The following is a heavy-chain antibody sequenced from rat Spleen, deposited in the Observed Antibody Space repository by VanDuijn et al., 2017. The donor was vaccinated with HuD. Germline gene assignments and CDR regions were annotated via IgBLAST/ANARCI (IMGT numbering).Heavy chain of an antibody. V-gene: IGHV3-3*01. CDR1: DHSITNGYR. CDR3: ARSDGTHYYLPFIY. Sequence: EVQLQESGPGLVKPSQSFSLTCSVTDHSITNGYRWNWIRKFPGNKLEWMGYINSAGNTLYNPSLKSRISSTRDTSKNQFFLQVNSVTTEDTATYYCARSDGTHYYLPFIYWGQGTQVTVSS. J-gene: IGHJ3*01. CDR2: INSAGNT. D-gene: IGHD1-12*02.